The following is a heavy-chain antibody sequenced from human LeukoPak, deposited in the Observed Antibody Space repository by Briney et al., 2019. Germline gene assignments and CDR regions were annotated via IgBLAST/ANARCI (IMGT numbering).Heavy chain of an antibody. CDR2: IKQDGSEK. CDR1: GFTFSSYW. D-gene: IGHD3-22*01. Sequence: PGGSLRLSCAASGFTFSSYWMSWVRQAPGKGLEWVANIKQDGSEKYYVDSVKGRFTISRDNAKNSLYLQMNSLRAEDTAVYYCARDRVIVVVQAYDAFDIWGQGTMVTVSS. CDR3: ARDRVIVVVQAYDAFDI. J-gene: IGHJ3*02. V-gene: IGHV3-7*01.